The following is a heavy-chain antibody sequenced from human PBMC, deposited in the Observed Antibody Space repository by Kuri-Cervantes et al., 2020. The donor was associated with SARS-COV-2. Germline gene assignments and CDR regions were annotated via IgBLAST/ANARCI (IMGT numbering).Heavy chain of an antibody. Sequence: SETLSLTCTVSGGSISSYYWSWIRQPAGKGLEWIGSIYYSGSTYYNPSLKSRVTISVDTSKNQFSLKLSSVTAADTAVYYCARVRGFDSNYYYYYYMDVWGKGTTVTVSS. D-gene: IGHD4-11*01. CDR1: GGSISSYY. V-gene: IGHV4-4*07. CDR3: ARVRGFDSNYYYYYYMDV. J-gene: IGHJ6*03. CDR2: IYYSGST.